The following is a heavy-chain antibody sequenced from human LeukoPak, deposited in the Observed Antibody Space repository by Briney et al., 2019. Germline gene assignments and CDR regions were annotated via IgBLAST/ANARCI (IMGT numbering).Heavy chain of an antibody. CDR3: ARVRIRGYPFYFDY. CDR2: INHSGST. Sequence: SETLSLTCAVYGGSFSGCYWSWIRQPPGKGLEWIGEINHSGSTNYNPSLKSRVTISVDTSKNQFSLKLSSVTAADTAVYYCARVRIRGYPFYFDYWGQGTLVTVSS. CDR1: GGSFSGCY. J-gene: IGHJ4*02. V-gene: IGHV4-34*01. D-gene: IGHD3-22*01.